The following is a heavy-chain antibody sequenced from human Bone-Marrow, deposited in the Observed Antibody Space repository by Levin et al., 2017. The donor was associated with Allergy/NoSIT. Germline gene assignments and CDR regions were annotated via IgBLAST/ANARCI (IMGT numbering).Heavy chain of an antibody. Sequence: GGSLRLSCAASGFSFSSYGMNWVRQAPGKGLEWVAVISDVGNNEYYADSVKGRFTISRDNFKNTLYLQINSLRVADTAVYYCAKALYSSSWQSAEYFSLWGQGTLVTVSS. D-gene: IGHD6-13*01. CDR1: GFSFSSYG. CDR2: ISDVGNNE. J-gene: IGHJ1*01. V-gene: IGHV3-30*18. CDR3: AKALYSSSWQSAEYFSL.